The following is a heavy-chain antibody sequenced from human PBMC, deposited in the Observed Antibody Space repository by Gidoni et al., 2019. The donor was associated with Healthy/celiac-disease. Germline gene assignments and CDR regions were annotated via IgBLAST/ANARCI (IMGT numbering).Heavy chain of an antibody. V-gene: IGHV3-23*01. CDR1: GFTFSSYA. CDR3: AKLRVRGSGTWYYFDY. J-gene: IGHJ4*02. CDR2: ISGSGGST. Sequence: EVQLLESGGGLVQPGGSLRLSCAASGFTFSSYAMSWVRQAPGKGLEWVSAISGSGGSTYYADSVKGRFTISRDNSKNTLYLQMNSLRAEDTAVYYCAKLRVRGSGTWYYFDYWGQGTLVTVSS. D-gene: IGHD3-10*01.